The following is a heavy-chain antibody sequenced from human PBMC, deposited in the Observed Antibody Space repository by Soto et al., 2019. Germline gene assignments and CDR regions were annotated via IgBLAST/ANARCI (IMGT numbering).Heavy chain of an antibody. CDR2: IIPIFGTA. J-gene: IGHJ3*02. V-gene: IGHV1-69*13. CDR1: GGNFSSYA. CDR3: ARGAIHHSAFDI. Sequence: ASVKVSCKASGGNFSSYAISWVRQAPGQGLEWMGGIIPIFGTANYAQKFQGRVTITADEYTSTAYMELRSLRSEDTAVYYCARGAIHHSAFDIWGQGTMVTVSS.